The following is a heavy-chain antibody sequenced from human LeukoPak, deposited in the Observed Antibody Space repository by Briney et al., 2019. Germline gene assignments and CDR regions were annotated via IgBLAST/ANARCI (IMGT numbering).Heavy chain of an antibody. CDR2: IYYSGST. J-gene: IGHJ4*02. CDR1: GGSISSYY. CDR3: ARGGDSSSSPSPIDY. D-gene: IGHD6-6*01. V-gene: IGHV4-59*01. Sequence: SETLSLICTVSGGSISSYYWSWIRQPPGKGLEWIGYIYYSGSTNYNPSLKSRVTISVDTSKNQFSLKLSSVTAADTAVYYCARGGDSSSSPSPIDYWGQGTLVTVSS.